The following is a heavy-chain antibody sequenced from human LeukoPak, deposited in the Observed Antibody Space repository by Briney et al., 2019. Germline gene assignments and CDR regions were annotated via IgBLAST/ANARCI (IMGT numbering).Heavy chain of an antibody. D-gene: IGHD5-12*01. CDR1: GGSFSSYY. J-gene: IGHJ4*02. CDR2: IYYSGST. Sequence: PSETLSLTCAVYGGSFSSYYWSWIRQPPGKGLEWIGYIYYSGSTNYNPSLKSRVTISVDTSKNQFSLKLSSVTAADTAVYYCARQGDGYNSYFDYWGQGTLVTVSS. V-gene: IGHV4-59*01. CDR3: ARQGDGYNSYFDY.